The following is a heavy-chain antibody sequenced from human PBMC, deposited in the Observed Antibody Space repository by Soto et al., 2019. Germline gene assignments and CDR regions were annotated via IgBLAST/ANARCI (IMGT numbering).Heavy chain of an antibody. D-gene: IGHD2-15*01. CDR1: GYTLTELS. CDR3: ATENRYCSGGSCPELRYYFDY. Sequence: ASVKVSCKVSGYTLTELSMHWVRQAPGKGLGWMGGFDPEDGETIYAQKFQGSVTMTEDTSTDTAYMELSSLRSEDTAVYYCATENRYCSGGSCPELRYYFDYWGQGTLVTVSS. CDR2: FDPEDGET. V-gene: IGHV1-24*01. J-gene: IGHJ4*02.